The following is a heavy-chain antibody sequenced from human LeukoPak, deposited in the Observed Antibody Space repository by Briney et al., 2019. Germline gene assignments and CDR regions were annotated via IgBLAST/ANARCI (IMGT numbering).Heavy chain of an antibody. CDR1: GYTFTSYA. J-gene: IGHJ4*02. D-gene: IGHD2-21*02. CDR2: INTGNGNT. V-gene: IGHV1-3*04. CDR3: ARNTETAIPLPYYFDY. Sequence: GASVKVSCKASGYTFTSYAIHRVRQAPGQRLECMGGINTGNGNTKYSQKVQGRVTITRDTSASTANMDLSSLRSEDTPVYYCARNTETAIPLPYYFDYWGQGTLVTVSS.